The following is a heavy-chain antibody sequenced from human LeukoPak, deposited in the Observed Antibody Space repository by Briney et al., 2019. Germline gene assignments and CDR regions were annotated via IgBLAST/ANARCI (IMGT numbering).Heavy chain of an antibody. J-gene: IGHJ4*02. CDR3: ARGAMATTPFFDY. CDR2: VYYTGST. D-gene: IGHD5-24*01. V-gene: IGHV4-59*01. Sequence: SETLSLTCPVSGGSISNYYYWTWIGHPPGKGLEWIGYVYYTGSTNFNPSLKSRVTMSLDTSRNQFSLKLTSLTAADTAVYYCARGAMATTPFFDYWGQGTLVTVSS. CDR1: GGSISNYY.